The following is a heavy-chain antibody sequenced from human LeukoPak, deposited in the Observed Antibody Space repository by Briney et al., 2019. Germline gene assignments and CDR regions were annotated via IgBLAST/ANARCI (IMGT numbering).Heavy chain of an antibody. CDR2: IYYSGST. V-gene: IGHV4-59*08. CDR3: ARLELCYGAFDI. D-gene: IGHD1-7*01. Sequence: SETLSLTCTVSGGSISSYYWSWIRQPPGKGLEWIGYIYYSGSTNYNPSLKSRVTISVDTSKNQFSLKLSSVTAADTAVYYCARLELCYGAFDIWGQGTMVTVSS. CDR1: GGSISSYY. J-gene: IGHJ3*02.